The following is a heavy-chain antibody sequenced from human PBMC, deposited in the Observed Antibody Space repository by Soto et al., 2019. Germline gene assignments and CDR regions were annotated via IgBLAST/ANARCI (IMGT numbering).Heavy chain of an antibody. CDR1: GFTFSSYA. Sequence: EVQLLESGGGLVQPGGSLRLSCAASGFTFSSYAMSWVRQAPGKGLEWASAISGSGGSTYYADSVKGRFTISRDNSKNTLYLQMNSLRAEDTAVYYCAKDPMRVRGVILNWEYYFDYWGQGTLVTVSS. J-gene: IGHJ4*02. D-gene: IGHD3-10*01. CDR2: ISGSGGST. CDR3: AKDPMRVRGVILNWEYYFDY. V-gene: IGHV3-23*01.